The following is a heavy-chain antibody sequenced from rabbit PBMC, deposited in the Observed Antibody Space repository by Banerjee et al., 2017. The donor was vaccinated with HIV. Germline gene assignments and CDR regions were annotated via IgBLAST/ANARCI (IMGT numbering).Heavy chain of an antibody. CDR3: VRDRHYSYAYGGYVYATDFNL. V-gene: IGHV1S47*01. Sequence: QEQLVESGGGLVQPEGSLTLTCKASGFDFSSYAMCWFRQAPGKGLEWIGCIYNGSGSAYYASWVNGRFSISRSTSLNTVTLQMTSLTAADTATYFCVRDRHYSYAYGGYVYATDFNLWGPGTLVTVS. J-gene: IGHJ4*01. D-gene: IGHD6-1*01. CDR2: IYNGSGSA. CDR1: GFDFSSYA.